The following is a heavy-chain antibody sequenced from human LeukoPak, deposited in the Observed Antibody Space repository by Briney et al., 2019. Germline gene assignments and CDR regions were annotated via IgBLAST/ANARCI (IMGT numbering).Heavy chain of an antibody. CDR3: AKVYSGYGHFDY. V-gene: IGHV3-30*18. CDR2: ISYDGSNK. CDR1: GFTFSSYG. J-gene: IGHJ4*02. D-gene: IGHD5-12*01. Sequence: PGGSLRLSCAASGFTFSSYGMHWVRQAPGKGLEWVAVISYDGSNKYYADSVKGRFTISRGNSKNTLYLQMNSLRAEDTAVYYCAKVYSGYGHFDYWGQGTLVTVSS.